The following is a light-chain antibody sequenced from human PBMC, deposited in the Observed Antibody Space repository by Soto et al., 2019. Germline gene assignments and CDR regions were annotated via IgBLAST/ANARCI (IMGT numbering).Light chain of an antibody. CDR2: DVG. V-gene: IGLV2-11*01. CDR3: CSYAGSYTLL. J-gene: IGLJ2*01. Sequence: QSVRTQPRSVSGSPGQSVTISCTGTSSDVGTYNYVSWYQHHPGKAPKLMLYDVGKRPSGVPDRFSGSKSGNTASLTISGLQAEDESDYYCCSYAGSYTLLFGGGTKVTVL. CDR1: SSDVGTYNY.